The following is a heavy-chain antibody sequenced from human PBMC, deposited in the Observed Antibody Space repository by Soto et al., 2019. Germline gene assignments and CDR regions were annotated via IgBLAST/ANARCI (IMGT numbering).Heavy chain of an antibody. CDR3: ARGRGSCYSACASDL. J-gene: IGHJ3*01. Sequence: EVQLVESGGGLVQPGGSLRLSCAASGFTFSSYTMSWVRQAPGKGREWVSYISGSSSTRYYADSVKGRFTISRDNGKNSLYLQRNSLRAEDTAVYYSARGRGSCYSACASDLWGQGTMVTVSS. CDR2: ISGSSSTR. D-gene: IGHD2-15*01. CDR1: GFTFSSYT. V-gene: IGHV3-48*01.